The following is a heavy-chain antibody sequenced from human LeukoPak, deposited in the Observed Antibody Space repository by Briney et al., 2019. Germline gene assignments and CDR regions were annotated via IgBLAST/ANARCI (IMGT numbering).Heavy chain of an antibody. V-gene: IGHV1-46*01. J-gene: IGHJ4*02. CDR2: INPIGGRT. D-gene: IGHD4-17*01. Sequence: GGSVKVSCKASGYTSTSDYMHWARQAHGQGREWMGIINPIGGRTSYAQKFQGRVTTTRDTPPSTVSMELSTLRPMDTAVYYCARGIMTTVTTIDYSGQGTLVTVSS. CDR1: GYTSTSDY. CDR3: ARGIMTTVTTIDY.